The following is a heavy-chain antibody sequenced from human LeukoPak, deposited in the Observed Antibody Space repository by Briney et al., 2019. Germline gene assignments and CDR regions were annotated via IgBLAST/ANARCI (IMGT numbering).Heavy chain of an antibody. V-gene: IGHV4-34*01. CDR3: ARVYSSSWYALFDY. D-gene: IGHD6-13*01. CDR2: INHSGST. J-gene: IGHJ4*02. Sequence: PSETLSLTCAVYGGSFSGYYWSWIRQPPGKGLEWIGEINHSGSTNYNPSLKSRVTISVDTSKNQFSLKLSSVTAADTAVYYCARVYSSSWYALFDYWGQGTLVTVSS. CDR1: GGSFSGYY.